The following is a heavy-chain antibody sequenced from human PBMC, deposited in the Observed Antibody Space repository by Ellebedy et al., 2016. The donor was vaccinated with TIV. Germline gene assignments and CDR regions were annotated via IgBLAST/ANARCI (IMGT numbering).Heavy chain of an antibody. CDR2: IYSGGST. V-gene: IGHV3-53*05. CDR3: AKDLNVGGTYWGNNYYTMDV. J-gene: IGHJ6*02. Sequence: GGSLRLSCAASGLTVSSNYMSWVRQAPGRGLEWVSVIYSGGSTYYADSVKGRFTISRDHSKNTLYLQMNSLRAEDTALYYCAKDLNVGGTYWGNNYYTMDVWGQGTTVTVSS. CDR1: GLTVSSNY. D-gene: IGHD1-26*01.